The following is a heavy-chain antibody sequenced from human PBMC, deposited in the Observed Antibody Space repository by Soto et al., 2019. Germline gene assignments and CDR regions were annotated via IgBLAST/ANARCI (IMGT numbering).Heavy chain of an antibody. CDR1: GGSISSDY. CDR3: ARHWAYCSSTSCYRTHAFYI. J-gene: IGHJ3*02. Sequence: PSETLSLTCTVSGGSISSDYWSWIRQPPGKGLEWIGYIFYSGSTNYNPSLKSRVIVLVDTSKNQFSLELSSVTAADTAVYYCARHWAYCSSTSCYRTHAFYIWGQGTMVTVSS. D-gene: IGHD2-2*02. CDR2: IFYSGST. V-gene: IGHV4-59*08.